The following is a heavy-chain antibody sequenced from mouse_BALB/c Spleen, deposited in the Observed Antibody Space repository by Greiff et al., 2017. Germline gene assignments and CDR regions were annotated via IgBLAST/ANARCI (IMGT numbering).Heavy chain of an antibody. CDR2: IYPGDGDT. Sequence: VQLLQSGADLVRPGSSVKLSCTASGYAFSSYWMYWVQQRPGQGLEWIGQIYPGDGDTNYNGKFKGKATLTADKSYSTAYMQLSSLTSEDSAVYFCAKGAGYAMDYWGQGTSVTVSS. CDR1: GYAFSSYW. V-gene: IGHV1-80*01. J-gene: IGHJ4*01. CDR3: AKGAGYAMDY.